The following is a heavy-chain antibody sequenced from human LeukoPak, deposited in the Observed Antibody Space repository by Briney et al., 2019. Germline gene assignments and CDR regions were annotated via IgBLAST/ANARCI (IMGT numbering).Heavy chain of an antibody. Sequence: ASVKVSCKASGGTFSSYAISWVRQAPGQGLEWMGGIIPIFGTANYAQKFQGRVTITADESTSTAYMELSSLRSDDTAVYYCAREYTSSSWPYDAFDIWGQGTMVTVSS. CDR1: GGTFSSYA. CDR2: IIPIFGTA. D-gene: IGHD6-13*01. CDR3: AREYTSSSWPYDAFDI. J-gene: IGHJ3*02. V-gene: IGHV1-69*13.